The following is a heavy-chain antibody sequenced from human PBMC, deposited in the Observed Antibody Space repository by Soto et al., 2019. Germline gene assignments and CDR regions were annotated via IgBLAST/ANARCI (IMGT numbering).Heavy chain of an antibody. D-gene: IGHD3-10*01. Sequence: EVQLVESGGGLVQPGGSLRLSCAASGFTFNNYAMTWVRQAPGKGLEWVSAISGGGDTTSYADSVKGRFTVSRDGSKNTLYLQMSSRRAEDTALYYCAKGRGGSGSLTPRVDFWGLRTLVTVSS. V-gene: IGHV3-23*04. CDR3: AKGRGGSGSLTPRVDF. J-gene: IGHJ4*02. CDR2: ISGGGDTT. CDR1: GFTFNNYA.